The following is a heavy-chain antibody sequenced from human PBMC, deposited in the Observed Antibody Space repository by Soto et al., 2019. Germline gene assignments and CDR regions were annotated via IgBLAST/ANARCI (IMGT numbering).Heavy chain of an antibody. D-gene: IGHD5-12*01. CDR3: AREWVREGAFDI. J-gene: IGHJ3*02. V-gene: IGHV1-18*01. CDR1: GYIFTIYG. Sequence: ASLRVSFKASGYIFTIYGISWVRQAPGQGLEWMGWISAYNGNTNYAQKLQGRVTMTTDTSTSTAYMELRSLRSDDTAVYYCAREWVREGAFDIWGQGKMVTVS. CDR2: ISAYNGNT.